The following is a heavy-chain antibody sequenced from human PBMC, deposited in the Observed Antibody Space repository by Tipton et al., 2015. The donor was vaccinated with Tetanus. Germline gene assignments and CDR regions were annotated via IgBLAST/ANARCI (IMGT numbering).Heavy chain of an antibody. CDR1: GGSISSYY. CDR3: ARDSRVLGPWFY. Sequence: TLSLTCTVSGGSISSYYWSWIRQPPGKGLEWIGYIYYSGSTNYNPSLKSRVTISVDTSKNQFSLKLSSVTAADTAVYYCARDSRVLGPWFYWGQGTLVTVSS. V-gene: IGHV4-59*12. CDR2: IYYSGST. D-gene: IGHD3-16*01. J-gene: IGHJ4*02.